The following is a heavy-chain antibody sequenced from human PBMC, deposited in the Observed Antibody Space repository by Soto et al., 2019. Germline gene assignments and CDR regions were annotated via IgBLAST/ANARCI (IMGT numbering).Heavy chain of an antibody. J-gene: IGHJ4*02. Sequence: NPSETLSLTCTVSGGSISSGDYYWSWIRQPPGKGLEWIGYIYYSGSTYYNPSLKSRVTISVDTSKNQFSLKLSSVTAADTAVYYCARDLRNYYDSSAHRGFDYWGQGTLVTVSS. V-gene: IGHV4-30-4*01. CDR2: IYYSGST. CDR1: GGSISSGDYY. CDR3: ARDLRNYYDSSAHRGFDY. D-gene: IGHD3-22*01.